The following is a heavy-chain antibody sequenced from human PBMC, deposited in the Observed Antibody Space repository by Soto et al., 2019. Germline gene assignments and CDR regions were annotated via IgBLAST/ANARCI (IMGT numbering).Heavy chain of an antibody. V-gene: IGHV1-69*02. CDR1: GGTFSSYT. Sequence: QVQLVQSGAEVKKPGSSVKVSCKASGGTFSSYTISWVRQAPGQGLEWMGRIIPILGIANYAQKFQGRVTITADKSTSTAYMELSSLRSEDTAVDYCARGWGLVPADGYYYYGMDVWGQGTTVTVSS. J-gene: IGHJ6*02. CDR2: IIPILGIA. CDR3: ARGWGLVPADGYYYYGMDV. D-gene: IGHD2-2*01.